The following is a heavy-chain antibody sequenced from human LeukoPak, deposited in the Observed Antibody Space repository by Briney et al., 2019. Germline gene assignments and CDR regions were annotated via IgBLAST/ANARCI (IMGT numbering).Heavy chain of an antibody. V-gene: IGHV1-8*01. CDR2: MSPNSGDT. Sequence: GASVRVSCKTSGYTFTNLDINWLRQAPGQGLEWMGWMSPNSGDTGYAQKFQGRVSMTRDIFKSTAYMELSSLRSEDTAIYYCASNPPNTGDFYYWGLGTLVIVSS. CDR1: GYTFTNLD. CDR3: ASNPPNTGDFYY. D-gene: IGHD1-1*01. J-gene: IGHJ4*02.